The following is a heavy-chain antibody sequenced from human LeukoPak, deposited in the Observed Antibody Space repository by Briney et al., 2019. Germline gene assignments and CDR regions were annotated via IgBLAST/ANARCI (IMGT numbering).Heavy chain of an antibody. CDR1: GYTLTELS. V-gene: IGHV1-24*01. J-gene: IGHJ4*02. D-gene: IGHD6-19*01. CDR3: APAAVAGTGRAPGVYFDY. Sequence: ASMKVSCKVSGYTLTELSMHWVRQAPGKGRAWMGGFDPEDGETIYAQKFQGRVTMTEDTSTDTAYMELSSLRSEDTAVYYCAPAAVAGTGRAPGVYFDYWGQGTLVTVSS. CDR2: FDPEDGET.